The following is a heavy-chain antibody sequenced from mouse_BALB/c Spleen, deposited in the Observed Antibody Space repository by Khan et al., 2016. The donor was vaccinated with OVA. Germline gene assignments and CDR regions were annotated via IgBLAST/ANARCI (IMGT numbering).Heavy chain of an antibody. D-gene: IGHD3-1*01. V-gene: IGHV1S137*01. CDR2: ISTYSGNT. J-gene: IGHJ3*01. CDR1: GYTFTDYA. CDR3: AGADCGSTRAWFAY. Sequence: QVQLQLSGPELVRPGVSVKISCKGSGYTFTDYAMHWVKQSHAKSLEWIGIISTYSGNTDYNQKFKGKATMTVDKSSSTAYMELARLTSEDSAIXYCAGADCGSTRAWFAYWGQGTLVTVSA.